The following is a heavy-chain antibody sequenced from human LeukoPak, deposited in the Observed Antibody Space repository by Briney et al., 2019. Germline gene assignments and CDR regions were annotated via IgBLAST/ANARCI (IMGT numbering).Heavy chain of an antibody. V-gene: IGHV3-23*01. Sequence: GGSLRLSCAASGFTFSSYAMSWVRQAPGKGLEGVSAISGSGCSTYYPDSVKGRFTISRDNSKNTLYLQMNSLRAEDTAVYYCASYLGYCSGGSCYSGDWFYFDYWGQGTLVTVSS. D-gene: IGHD2-15*01. J-gene: IGHJ4*02. CDR3: ASYLGYCSGGSCYSGDWFYFDY. CDR2: ISGSGCST. CDR1: GFTFSSYA.